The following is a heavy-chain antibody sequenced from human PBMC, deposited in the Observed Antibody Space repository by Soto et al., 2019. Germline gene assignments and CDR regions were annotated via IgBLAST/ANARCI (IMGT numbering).Heavy chain of an antibody. Sequence: QITLKESGPTLVKPKQTLTLTCTFTGFSLSSSGVGVGWIRQPPGKALEWLALIYWDDDERDNPSLKSRLTITKDTSKNQVVLTMTNMDPLDTATYYCAHSPYTGSSYYVDYWGQGTLVTVSS. CDR3: AHSPYTGSSYYVDY. V-gene: IGHV2-5*02. J-gene: IGHJ4*02. CDR1: GFSLSSSGVG. CDR2: IYWDDDE. D-gene: IGHD6-6*01.